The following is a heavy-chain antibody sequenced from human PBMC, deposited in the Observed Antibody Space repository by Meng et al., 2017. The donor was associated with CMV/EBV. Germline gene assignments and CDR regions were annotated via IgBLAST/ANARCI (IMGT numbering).Heavy chain of an antibody. CDR2: IYYSGST. CDR3: ARLYGYCDY. D-gene: IGHD5/OR15-5a*01. CDR1: GGSISSSSYY. V-gene: IGHV4-39*01. Sequence: GSLRPSCTVSGGSISSSSYYWGWIRQPPGKGLEWIGSIYYSGSTYYNPSLKSRVTISVDTSKNQFSLKLSSVTAADTAVYYCARLYGYCDYWGQGTLVTVSS. J-gene: IGHJ4*02.